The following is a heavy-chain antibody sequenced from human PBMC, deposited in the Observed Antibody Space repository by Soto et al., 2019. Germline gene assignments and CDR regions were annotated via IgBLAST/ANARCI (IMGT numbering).Heavy chain of an antibody. CDR2: ISGSGGST. J-gene: IGHJ6*02. CDR1: GFTFSSYA. V-gene: IGHV3-23*01. D-gene: IGHD2-2*01. Sequence: GGSLRLSCAASGFTFSSYAMSWVRQAPGKGLECVSAISGSGGSTYYADSVKGRFTISRDNSKNTLYLQMNSLRAEDTAVYYCAKDTASRYCSSTSCYGGGNYYYYYGMDVWGQGTTVTVSS. CDR3: AKDTASRYCSSTSCYGGGNYYYYYGMDV.